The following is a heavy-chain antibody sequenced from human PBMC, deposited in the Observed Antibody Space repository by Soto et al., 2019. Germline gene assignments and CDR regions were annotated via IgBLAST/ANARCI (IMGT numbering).Heavy chain of an antibody. D-gene: IGHD3-10*01. V-gene: IGHV3-48*02. CDR1: GFTFSSYS. Sequence: GGSLRLSCAASGFTFSSYSMNWVRQAPGKGLEWVSYISSSSTIYYADSVKGRFTISRDNAKNSLYLQMNSLRDEDTAVYYCARDRYYGSGSLMDVWGQGTTVTVSS. CDR3: ARDRYYGSGSLMDV. CDR2: ISSSSTI. J-gene: IGHJ6*02.